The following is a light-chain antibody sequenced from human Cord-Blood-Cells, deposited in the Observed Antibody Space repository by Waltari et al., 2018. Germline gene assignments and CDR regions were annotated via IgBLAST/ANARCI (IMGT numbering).Light chain of an antibody. Sequence: QFALTQPPSVSGSPGQSVTISCPGTSSDVGSYNRVSWYQQPPGTAPKLMIYEVSNRPSGVPDRFSGSKSGNTASLTISGLQAEDEADYYCSSYTSSSTFVVFGGGTKLTVL. CDR1: SSDVGSYNR. CDR3: SSYTSSSTFVV. CDR2: EVS. V-gene: IGLV2-18*02. J-gene: IGLJ2*01.